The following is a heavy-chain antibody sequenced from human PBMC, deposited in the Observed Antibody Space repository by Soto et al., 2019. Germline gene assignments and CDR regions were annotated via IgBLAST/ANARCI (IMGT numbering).Heavy chain of an antibody. CDR3: AKDLGYCSGRSCPYPFDYGMDV. D-gene: IGHD2-15*01. CDR1: GVTFSSYD. J-gene: IGHJ6*02. V-gene: IGHV3-30*18. Sequence: GGALRLSCAASGVTFSSYDRHWVRQRPGKGLEWVAVISCGGGNKYYADPVKSRFIIFRDNSKNTLYLKMNSLRTEDTAVYYCAKDLGYCSGRSCPYPFDYGMDVWGQGTTVTVSS. CDR2: ISCGGGNK.